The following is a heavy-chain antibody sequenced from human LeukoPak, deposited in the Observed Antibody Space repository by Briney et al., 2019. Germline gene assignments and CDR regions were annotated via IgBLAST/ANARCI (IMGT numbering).Heavy chain of an antibody. CDR3: ARVGRGSGYSRYYYYYYMDV. CDR1: GGSISSGGYY. CDR2: IDYSGST. J-gene: IGHJ6*03. V-gene: IGHV4-31*03. D-gene: IGHD3-3*01. Sequence: SQTLSLTCTVSGGSISSGGYYWSWIRQHPGKGLEWIGYIDYSGSTYYKPCLKSRVTIAVDTSKNQFSLKLSSVTAADTAVYYCARVGRGSGYSRYYYYYYMDVWGKGTTVTVSS.